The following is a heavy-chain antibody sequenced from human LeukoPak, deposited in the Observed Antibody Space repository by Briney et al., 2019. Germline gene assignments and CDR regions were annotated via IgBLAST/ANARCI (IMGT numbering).Heavy chain of an antibody. Sequence: GGSLRLSCAASGFTFSSYSMNWVRQAPGKGLEWVSSISSSATYIDYADSVKGRFTISRDNAKNSLYLQMNSLRAEDTALYYCARAGYYYGSGSCDYWGQGTLVTVSS. V-gene: IGHV3-21*04. J-gene: IGHJ4*02. CDR1: GFTFSSYS. CDR2: ISSSATYI. D-gene: IGHD3-10*01. CDR3: ARAGYYYGSGSCDY.